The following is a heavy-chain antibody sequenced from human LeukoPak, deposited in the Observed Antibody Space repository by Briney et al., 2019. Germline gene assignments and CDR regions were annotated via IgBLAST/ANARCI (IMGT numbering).Heavy chain of an antibody. Sequence: GGSLRLSCAASGFTFSSYWMHWVRQPLGKGLVWVSRINPDGTTTNYADSVKGRFTISRDNAKNTLYLQMNSLAVEDTALYYCVRIATVTTPDYWGQGTLVTVSS. CDR2: INPDGTTT. CDR1: GFTFSSYW. J-gene: IGHJ4*02. V-gene: IGHV3-74*01. D-gene: IGHD4-17*01. CDR3: VRIATVTTPDY.